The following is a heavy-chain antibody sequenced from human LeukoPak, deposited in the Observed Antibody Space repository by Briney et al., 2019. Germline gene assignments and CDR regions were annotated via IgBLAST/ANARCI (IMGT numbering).Heavy chain of an antibody. CDR3: ARDPVIMVRGIIITSPSAFDF. CDR1: GFTFSSYS. Sequence: GGSLRLSCAASGFTFSSYSMNWVRQAPGKGLEWISYISSSSSTKYYADSVKGRFTISRDSAKNSLYLQMHSLRAEDTAVYYCARDPVIMVRGIIITSPSAFDFWGQGTLVTVSS. D-gene: IGHD3-10*01. CDR2: ISSSSSTK. J-gene: IGHJ4*02. V-gene: IGHV3-48*01.